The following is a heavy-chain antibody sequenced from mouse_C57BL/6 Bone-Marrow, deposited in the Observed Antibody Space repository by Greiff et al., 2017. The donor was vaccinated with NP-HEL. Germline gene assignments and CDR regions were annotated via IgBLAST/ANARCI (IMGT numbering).Heavy chain of an antibody. V-gene: IGHV1-76*01. Sequence: VKLVESGAELVRPGASVKLSCKASGYTFTDYYINWVKQRPGQGLEWIARIYPGSGNTYYNEKFKGKATLTAEKSSSTAYMQLSSLTSEDSAVYFCARGGSYCYGSSYPWFAYWGQGTLVTVSA. J-gene: IGHJ3*01. CDR2: IYPGSGNT. D-gene: IGHD1-1*01. CDR3: ARGGSYCYGSSYPWFAY. CDR1: GYTFTDYY.